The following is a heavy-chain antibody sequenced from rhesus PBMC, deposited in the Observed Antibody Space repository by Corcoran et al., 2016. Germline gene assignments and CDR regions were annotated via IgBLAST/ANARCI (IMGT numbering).Heavy chain of an antibody. J-gene: IGHJ6*01. D-gene: IGHD3-3*01. CDR2: ISGSSGST. V-gene: IGHV4-65*01. CDR1: GGSVSSSNW. Sequence: QVQLQESGPGLVKPSETLSLTCAVSGGSVSSSNWWSWIRQPPGKGLEWIGYISGSSGSTFYNPSLKSRVTISTDTSKNQFSLKLSSLTAADTAVYYCARDHNIWTGYYPYGLDSWGQGVVVTVSS. CDR3: ARDHNIWTGYYPYGLDS.